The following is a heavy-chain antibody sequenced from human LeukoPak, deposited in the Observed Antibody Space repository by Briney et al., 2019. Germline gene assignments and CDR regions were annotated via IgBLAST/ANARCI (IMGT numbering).Heavy chain of an antibody. D-gene: IGHD6-13*01. CDR2: INQNSYTI. V-gene: IGHV3-11*04. J-gene: IGHJ4*02. CDR3: ARGSGRSWPQFDY. Sequence: GGSLRLSCAASGFTFSDYYMTWIRQAPGKGLEWISNINQNSYTIYYADSVKGRFTISRDSARSSLFLHMNSLRAEDTAVYYCARGSGRSWPQFDYWGQGTLVTVSS. CDR1: GFTFSDYY.